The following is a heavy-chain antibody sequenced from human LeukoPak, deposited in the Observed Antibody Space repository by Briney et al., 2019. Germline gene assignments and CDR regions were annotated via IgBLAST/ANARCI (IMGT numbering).Heavy chain of an antibody. J-gene: IGHJ4*02. CDR1: GFTFSSYA. CDR2: FSVSDKTT. Sequence: GGSLRPSCAASGFTFSSYAVSWVRQAPGKGLEWVSGFSVSDKTTYYADSVKGRFTISRDNSKNTLYLQINSLRAEDTAVYYCAKDPSVYYGDYIIRWGQGTLVTVSS. D-gene: IGHD4-17*01. V-gene: IGHV3-23*01. CDR3: AKDPSVYYGDYIIR.